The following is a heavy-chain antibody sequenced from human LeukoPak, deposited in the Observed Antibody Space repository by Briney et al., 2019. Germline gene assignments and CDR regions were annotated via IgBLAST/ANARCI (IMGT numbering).Heavy chain of an antibody. D-gene: IGHD3-10*01. Sequence: PSETLSLTCAVSGGSFSGYYWSWIRQPPGKGLEWIGEINHSGSTKYNPSLKSRVTISVDMSKNQFSLKLSSVTAADTAVYYCARRVGRWFGERAYYYNYMDVWGKGTTVTISS. CDR3: ARRVGRWFGERAYYYNYMDV. J-gene: IGHJ6*03. CDR1: GGSFSGYY. CDR2: INHSGST. V-gene: IGHV4-34*01.